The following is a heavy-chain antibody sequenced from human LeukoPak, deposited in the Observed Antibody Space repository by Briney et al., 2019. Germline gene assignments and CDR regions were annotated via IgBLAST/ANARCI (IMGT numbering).Heavy chain of an antibody. CDR3: ARGLVVVVAAINY. CDR1: GFTFSSYS. CDR2: ISSSSSYI. D-gene: IGHD2-15*01. Sequence: GGSLRLSCAASGFTFSSYSMNWVRQAPGKGLEWVSSISSSSSYIYYADSVKGRFTISRDNAKNSLYLQMNSLRAEDTAVYYCARGLVVVVAAINYWGQGTLVTVSS. J-gene: IGHJ4*02. V-gene: IGHV3-21*01.